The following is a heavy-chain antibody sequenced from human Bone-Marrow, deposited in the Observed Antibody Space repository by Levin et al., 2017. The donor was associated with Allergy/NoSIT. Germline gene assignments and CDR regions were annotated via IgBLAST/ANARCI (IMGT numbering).Heavy chain of an antibody. CDR1: GGTFNTYA. CDR2: ILPMFGTT. CDR3: ARDLYSTAFYGAFDI. D-gene: IGHD2/OR15-2a*01. Sequence: KISCKASGGTFNTYALYWLRQAPGQGLEWMGGILPMFGTTNIAQKFQGRVTIVADTSTNTAYLTLSSLRSEDTATYFCARDLYSTAFYGAFDIWGQGTMVTVSS. V-gene: IGHV1-69*06. J-gene: IGHJ3*02.